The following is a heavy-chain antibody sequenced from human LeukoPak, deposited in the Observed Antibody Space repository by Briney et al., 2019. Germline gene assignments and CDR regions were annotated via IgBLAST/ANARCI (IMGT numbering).Heavy chain of an antibody. D-gene: IGHD5-12*01. Sequence: VASVKVSRKTSGYTFSTYGISWVRQAPGQGLEWMGWISVYNGNTNYAQKLQGRVTMTTDTSTNTAYMELRSLRSDDTAVYYCARGNSGYDLVEVYWGQGTLVTVSS. CDR2: ISVYNGNT. J-gene: IGHJ4*02. V-gene: IGHV1-18*01. CDR3: ARGNSGYDLVEVY. CDR1: GYTFSTYG.